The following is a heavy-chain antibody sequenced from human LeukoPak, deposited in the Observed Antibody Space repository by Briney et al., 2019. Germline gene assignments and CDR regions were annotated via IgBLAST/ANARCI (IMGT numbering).Heavy chain of an antibody. Sequence: SETLSLTCAVYGGSFSGYYWSWIRQPPGKGLEWIGEINHSGSTNYNPSLKSRVTISVDTSKNQFSLKLSSVTAADTAVYYCARGGGGYSYGSGSKFDYWGQGTLVTVSS. J-gene: IGHJ4*02. CDR1: GGSFSGYY. V-gene: IGHV4-34*01. CDR2: INHSGST. D-gene: IGHD5-18*01. CDR3: ARGGGGYSYGSGSKFDY.